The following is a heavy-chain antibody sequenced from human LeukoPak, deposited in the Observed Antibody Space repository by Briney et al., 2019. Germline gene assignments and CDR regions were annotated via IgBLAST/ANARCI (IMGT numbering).Heavy chain of an antibody. CDR2: ISGSGNNT. D-gene: IGHD2-15*01. V-gene: IGHV3-23*01. CDR1: GFTFSSYA. Sequence: SGGSLRLSCAASGFTFSSYAMSWVRQAPGEGLEWVSAISGSGNNTYYADSVKGRFTISRDNSKNTLFLQINSLRAEDTALYYCAKDEVLSQYCSGGSCSPFDYWGQGTLVTVSS. CDR3: AKDEVLSQYCSGGSCSPFDY. J-gene: IGHJ4*02.